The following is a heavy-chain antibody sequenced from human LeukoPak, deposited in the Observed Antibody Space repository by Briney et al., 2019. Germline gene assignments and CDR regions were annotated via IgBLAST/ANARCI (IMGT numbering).Heavy chain of an antibody. V-gene: IGHV1-8*01. J-gene: IGHJ5*02. D-gene: IGHD2-2*01. CDR3: ARGLAEDIVVVPAARDSWFDP. CDR1: GYTFTSYD. CDR2: MNPNSGNT. Sequence: ASVKVSCKASGYTFTSYDINWVRQATGQGLEWMGWMNPNSGNTGYAQKFQGRVTMTRNTSISTAYMELSSLRSEDTAVYYCARGLAEDIVVVPAARDSWFDPWGQGTLVTVSS.